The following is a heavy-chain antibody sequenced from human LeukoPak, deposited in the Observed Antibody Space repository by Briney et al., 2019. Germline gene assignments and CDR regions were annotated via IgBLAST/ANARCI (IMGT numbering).Heavy chain of an antibody. CDR3: ARDRHKYNYDSGGYPPY. V-gene: IGHV3-48*01. CDR1: GFTFSSYS. D-gene: IGHD3-22*01. J-gene: IGHJ4*02. CDR2: ISSSSSTI. Sequence: GGSLRLSCAASGFTFSSYSMLWVRQAPGKGLEWVSYISSSSSTIYYADSVKGRFTISRDNAKNSLYLQMNALRAEDTAVYYCARDRHKYNYDSGGYPPYWGQGTLVTVSS.